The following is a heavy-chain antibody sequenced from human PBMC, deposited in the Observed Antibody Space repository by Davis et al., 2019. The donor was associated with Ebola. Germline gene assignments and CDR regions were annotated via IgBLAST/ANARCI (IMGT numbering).Heavy chain of an antibody. CDR3: ARGNDDYLALYY. J-gene: IGHJ4*02. V-gene: IGHV4-59*01. CDR2: IYYSGYT. D-gene: IGHD3-16*01. Sequence: MPSETLSLTCTVSGGSISNYFWSWIRQPPGKGLEWIGYIYYSGYTTYNPSLKSRVTISLDTSKTQFSLRLTSVTASDTAMYFLARGNDDYLALYYLGQGSLVTVSS. CDR1: GGSISNYF.